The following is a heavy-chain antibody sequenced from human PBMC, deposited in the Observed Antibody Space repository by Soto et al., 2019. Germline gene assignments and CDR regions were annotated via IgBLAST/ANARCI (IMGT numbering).Heavy chain of an antibody. D-gene: IGHD3-10*01. CDR2: ISGSGGST. Sequence: PGGSLRLSCAASGFTFSSYAMSWVRQAPGKGLEWVSAISGSGGSTYYADSVKGRFTISRDNSKNTLYLQMNSLRAEDTAVYYCAKVSRKVLLWFGAPAPWGKGTLVTV. J-gene: IGHJ5*02. CDR3: AKVSRKVLLWFGAPAP. V-gene: IGHV3-23*01. CDR1: GFTFSSYA.